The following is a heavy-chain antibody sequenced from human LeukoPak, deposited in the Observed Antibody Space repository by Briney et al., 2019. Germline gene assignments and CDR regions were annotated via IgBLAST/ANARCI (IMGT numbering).Heavy chain of an antibody. J-gene: IGHJ4*02. V-gene: IGHV3-23*01. CDR2: ISGSGGST. D-gene: IGHD1-1*01. Sequence: PGGSLRLSCAASGFTFDDYAMYWVRQAPGKGLEWVSAISGSGGSTYYADSVKGRFTISRDNSNNTLFLQMNSLRAEDTAVYYCAKVRTGHYFDYWGQGTLVTVSS. CDR1: GFTFDDYA. CDR3: AKVRTGHYFDY.